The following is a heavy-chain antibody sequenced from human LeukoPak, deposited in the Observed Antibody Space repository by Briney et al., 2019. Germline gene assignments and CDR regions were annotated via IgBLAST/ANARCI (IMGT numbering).Heavy chain of an antibody. CDR2: FYLSGS. V-gene: IGHV4-4*09. CDR3: ARRGPTGALDDNWFDP. J-gene: IGHJ5*02. CDR1: GGSISNYY. D-gene: IGHD4-11*01. Sequence: SETLSLTCTVSGGSISNYYWSWIRQPPGRGLEWIGYFYLSGSNYNPSLKSRVTMSLDTSKNQFSLRLSPVTAADTAVYYCARRGPTGALDDNWFDPWGQGTLVTVSS.